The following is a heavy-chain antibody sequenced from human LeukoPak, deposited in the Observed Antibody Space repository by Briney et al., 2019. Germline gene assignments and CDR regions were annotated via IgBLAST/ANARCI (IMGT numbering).Heavy chain of an antibody. D-gene: IGHD6-13*01. V-gene: IGHV3-7*01. Sequence: GGSLRLSCAASGFTFSSYWMSWVRQAPGKGLEWVANIKQDGSEKYYVDSVKGRFTISRDNAKNSLYLQMNSLRAEDTAVYYCARVRRYSGSWGYYFDYWGQGTLVTVSS. CDR3: ARVRRYSGSWGYYFDY. J-gene: IGHJ4*02. CDR2: IKQDGSEK. CDR1: GFTFSSYW.